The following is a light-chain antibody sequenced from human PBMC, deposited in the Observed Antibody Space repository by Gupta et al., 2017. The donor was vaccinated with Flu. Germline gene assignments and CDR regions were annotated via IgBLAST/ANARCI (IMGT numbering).Light chain of an antibody. CDR3: HQRSVWPLT. Sequence: EIGLTQSPGNVALSPGEGVTLSCRASQRVSTYLAWYQQKPGQPPRRLIYDASNRATGIPARFSGSGSGTDFTLTISSLEPEDFAVYYCHQRSVWPLTFGGGTKVEIK. J-gene: IGKJ4*01. CDR2: DAS. V-gene: IGKV3-11*01. CDR1: QRVSTY.